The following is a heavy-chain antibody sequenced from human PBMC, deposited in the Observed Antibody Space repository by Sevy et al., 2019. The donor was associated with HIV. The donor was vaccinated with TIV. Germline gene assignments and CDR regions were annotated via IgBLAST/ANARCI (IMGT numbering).Heavy chain of an antibody. Sequence: GGSLRLSCAASGFTFDDYDMHWVRQAPGKGLEWVSDISWNSGSIGYADSVKGRFTISRDNAKNSLYLQMNSLRAEDAALYYCAKDIVPAAMDYYYYGMDVWGQGTTVTVSS. D-gene: IGHD2-2*01. CDR1: GFTFDDYD. CDR2: ISWNSGSI. CDR3: AKDIVPAAMDYYYYGMDV. J-gene: IGHJ6*02. V-gene: IGHV3-9*01.